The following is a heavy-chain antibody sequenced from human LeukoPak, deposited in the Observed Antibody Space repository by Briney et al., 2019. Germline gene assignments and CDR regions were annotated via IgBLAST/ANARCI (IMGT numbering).Heavy chain of an antibody. CDR3: ARVQGYCSGGSCYVDAFDI. V-gene: IGHV4-59*01. J-gene: IGHJ3*02. D-gene: IGHD2-15*01. CDR1: GGSISSYY. Sequence: PSETLSLTCTVSGGSISSYYWSWIRQPPGKGLEWIGYIYYSGSTNYNPSLKSRVTISVDTSKNQFSLKLSSVTAADTAVYYCARVQGYCSGGSCYVDAFDIWGQGTMVTVSS. CDR2: IYYSGST.